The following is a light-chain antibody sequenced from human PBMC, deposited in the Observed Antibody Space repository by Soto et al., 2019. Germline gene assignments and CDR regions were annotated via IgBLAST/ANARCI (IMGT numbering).Light chain of an antibody. J-gene: IGKJ2*01. CDR1: QSVSSSQ. V-gene: IGKV3-20*01. CDR2: GAS. Sequence: EIVLTQSPGTLSLSPGERATLSCRASQSVSSSQLAWYQQKPGQAPRLIIYGASTTATGIPDRFSGGVSGTDFTLTISRLEPEDFAVYYCQQFGRSPEYTFGQGTTLEV. CDR3: QQFGRSPEYT.